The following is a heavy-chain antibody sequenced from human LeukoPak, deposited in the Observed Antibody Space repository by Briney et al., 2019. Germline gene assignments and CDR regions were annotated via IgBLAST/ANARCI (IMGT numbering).Heavy chain of an antibody. J-gene: IGHJ3*02. CDR3: ARARPGGSYQEDDAFDI. V-gene: IGHV4-34*01. Sequence: PSETLSLTCAVYGGSFSGYYWSWIRQPPGKGLEWIGEINHSGSTNYNPSLKSRDTISVDTSKNQFSLKLSSVTAADTAVYYCARARPGGSYQEDDAFDIWGQGTMVTVSS. CDR1: GGSFSGYY. CDR2: INHSGST. D-gene: IGHD1-26*01.